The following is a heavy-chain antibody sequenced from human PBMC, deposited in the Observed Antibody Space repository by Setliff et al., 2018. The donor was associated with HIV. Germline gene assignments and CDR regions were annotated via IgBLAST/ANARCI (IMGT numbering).Heavy chain of an antibody. V-gene: IGHV4-4*08. CDR2: IYTSESS. J-gene: IGHJ2*01. CDR3: ARSARFFYASGSRRYFDL. D-gene: IGHD3-10*01. CDR1: GGSISSYY. Sequence: PSETLSLTCSVSGGSISSYYWSWIRQPPGKGLEWIGYIYTSESSNYNPSLKSRVTFSVDTSKNQFSLKLCPVTAADTAVYYCARSARFFYASGSRRYFDLWGRGTLVTVSS.